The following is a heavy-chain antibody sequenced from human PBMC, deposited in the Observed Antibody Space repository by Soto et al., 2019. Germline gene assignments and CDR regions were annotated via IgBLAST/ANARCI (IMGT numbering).Heavy chain of an antibody. CDR2: IYPGDHET. J-gene: IGHJ4*02. CDR1: GYTFSNFW. D-gene: IGHD6-13*01. Sequence: GESLKISCQSSGYTFSNFWIGWVRQLPGKGLEWMGIIYPGDHETRYSPSFHGKATISADRSINTAYLQWNSLEASDTAFYFCARSPRSSPYFDYWGQGALVTVSS. V-gene: IGHV5-51*01. CDR3: ARSPRSSPYFDY.